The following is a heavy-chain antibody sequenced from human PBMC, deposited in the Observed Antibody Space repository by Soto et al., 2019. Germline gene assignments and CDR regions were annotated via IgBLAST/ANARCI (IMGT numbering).Heavy chain of an antibody. Sequence: GGSLRLSCAASGFTFSSYGMHWVRQAPGKWLEWVAVIAYDGSNKYYADSVKGRFTISRNNSKNTLYLQMKSLRAEDTAVYYCAKDLASQAPGLVATIRYYYYGMDVWGQGTTVTVSS. CDR1: GFTFSSYG. V-gene: IGHV3-30*18. D-gene: IGHD5-12*01. J-gene: IGHJ6*02. CDR2: IAYDGSNK. CDR3: AKDLASQAPGLVATIRYYYYGMDV.